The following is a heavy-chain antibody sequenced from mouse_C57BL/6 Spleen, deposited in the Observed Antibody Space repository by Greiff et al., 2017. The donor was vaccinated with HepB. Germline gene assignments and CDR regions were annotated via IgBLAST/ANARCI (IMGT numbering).Heavy chain of an antibody. Sequence: QVHVKQPGAELVKPGASVKMSCKASGYTFTSYWITWVKQRPGQGLEWIGDIYPGSGSTNYNEKFKSKATLTVDTSSSTAYMQLSSLTSEDSAVYYCARRALTGAYAMDYWGQGTSVTVSS. J-gene: IGHJ4*01. CDR3: ARRALTGAYAMDY. V-gene: IGHV1-55*01. CDR2: IYPGSGST. CDR1: GYTFTSYW. D-gene: IGHD4-1*01.